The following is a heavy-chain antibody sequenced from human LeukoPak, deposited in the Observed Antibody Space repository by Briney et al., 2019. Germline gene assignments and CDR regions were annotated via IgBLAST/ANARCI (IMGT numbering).Heavy chain of an antibody. CDR1: GFTFSSYG. CDR2: IWYDGSNK. CDR3: ARARVLSGSGSYYRPLEFDY. D-gene: IGHD3-10*01. Sequence: GGSLRLSCAASGFTFSSYGMHWVRQAPGKGLEWVAVIWYDGSNKYYADSVKGRFTISRDNSKNTLYLQMNSLRAEDTAVYYCARARVLSGSGSYYRPLEFDYWGQGTLVTVSS. J-gene: IGHJ4*02. V-gene: IGHV3-33*01.